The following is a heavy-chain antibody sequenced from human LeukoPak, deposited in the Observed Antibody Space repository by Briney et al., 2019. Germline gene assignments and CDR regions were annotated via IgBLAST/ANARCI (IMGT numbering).Heavy chain of an antibody. V-gene: IGHV1-69*05. CDR1: GGTFSSYA. CDR3: AAEIDYGDYAPYLDY. Sequence: ASVKVSCKASGGTFSSYAISWVRQAPGQGLEWMGRIIPIFGTANYAQKFQGRVTITTDESTSTAYMELSSLRSEDTAVYYCAAEIDYGDYAPYLDYWGQGTLVTVSS. D-gene: IGHD4-17*01. CDR2: IIPIFGTA. J-gene: IGHJ4*02.